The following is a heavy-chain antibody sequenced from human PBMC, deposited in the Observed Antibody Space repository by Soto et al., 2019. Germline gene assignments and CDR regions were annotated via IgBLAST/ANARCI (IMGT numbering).Heavy chain of an antibody. J-gene: IGHJ4*02. CDR1: GFTVSTYG. CDR2: ISRDGGTK. V-gene: IGHV3-30*03. CDR3: TGEVASGY. D-gene: IGHD2-8*02. Sequence: QVQLVESGGGVVQPGRSLRLSCAVSGFTVSTYGMHWVRQAPGKGLEWVAVISRDGGTKYYADSVKGRFTISRDNSRNTLFLEMNSLRGDDRAVYYCTGEVASGYWGQGTLVTVS.